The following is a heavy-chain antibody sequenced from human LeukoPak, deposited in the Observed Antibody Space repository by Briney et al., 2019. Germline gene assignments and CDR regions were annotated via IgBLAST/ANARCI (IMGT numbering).Heavy chain of an antibody. CDR1: GFTFSSYS. Sequence: QTGGSLRSSGAASGFTFSSYSMNWVRQAPGKGLEWVSYISSSSSTIYYADSVKGRFTISRDNAKNSLYLQMNSLRDEDTAVYYCAREDYSSGFTPQDYWGHGTPVSVSS. CDR2: ISSSSSTI. J-gene: IGHJ4*01. V-gene: IGHV3-48*02. CDR3: AREDYSSGFTPQDY. D-gene: IGHD6-19*01.